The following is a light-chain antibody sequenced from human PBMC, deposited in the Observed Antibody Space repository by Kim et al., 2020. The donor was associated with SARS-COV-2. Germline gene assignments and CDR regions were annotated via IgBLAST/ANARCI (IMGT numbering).Light chain of an antibody. CDR3: LQFFIYPRT. Sequence: ASVEDRVTSTSRASQYISNYLAWYQQNPGKAPKLLIYAVSTLASGVPSRFSGSGSETEFALTISSLQPEDFATYSCLQFFIYPRTFGQGTKVDIK. J-gene: IGKJ1*01. CDR1: QYISNY. CDR2: AVS. V-gene: IGKV1-9*01.